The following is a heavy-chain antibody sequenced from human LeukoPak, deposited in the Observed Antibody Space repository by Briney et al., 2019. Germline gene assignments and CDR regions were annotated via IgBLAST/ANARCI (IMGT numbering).Heavy chain of an antibody. CDR3: AKDYRPLQYSSSYNWFDP. V-gene: IGHV3-21*01. J-gene: IGHJ5*02. CDR2: ISGGSTYI. D-gene: IGHD6-13*01. Sequence: GGSLRLSCAASGFIFTNYNLNWVRQAPGKGLEWISSISGGSTYIYYADSVKGRFTISRDNSKNTLYLQMNSLRAEDTAVYYCAKDYRPLQYSSSYNWFDPWGQGTLVTVSS. CDR1: GFIFTNYN.